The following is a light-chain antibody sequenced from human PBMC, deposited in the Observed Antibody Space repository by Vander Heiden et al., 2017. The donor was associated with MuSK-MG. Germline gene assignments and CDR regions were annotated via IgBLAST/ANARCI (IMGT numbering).Light chain of an antibody. Sequence: ELVMTQSPATLSVSPGERATLSCRASQTVKNNLAWYQQKPGQTPRLLIYGASTRATGIPAGFSGSGSGTEFTLTISSLQSEDFAVYYCQQYDNWPWTFGQGTKVEIK. CDR3: QQYDNWPWT. V-gene: IGKV3-15*01. CDR2: GAS. CDR1: QTVKNN. J-gene: IGKJ1*01.